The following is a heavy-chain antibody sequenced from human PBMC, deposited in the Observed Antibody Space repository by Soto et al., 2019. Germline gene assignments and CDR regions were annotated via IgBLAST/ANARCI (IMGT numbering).Heavy chain of an antibody. J-gene: IGHJ6*02. V-gene: IGHV1-69*13. Sequence: RASVKVSCKASGGTFSSYAISWVRQAPGQGLEWMGGIIPIFGTANYAQKFQGRVTITADESTSTAYMELSSLRSEDTAVYYCAGFWSGYQNRYYYGMDVWGQGTTVTVSS. D-gene: IGHD3-3*01. CDR1: GGTFSSYA. CDR3: AGFWSGYQNRYYYGMDV. CDR2: IIPIFGTA.